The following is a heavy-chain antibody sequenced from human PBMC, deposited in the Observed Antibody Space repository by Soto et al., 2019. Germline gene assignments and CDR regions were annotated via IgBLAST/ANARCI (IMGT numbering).Heavy chain of an antibody. CDR1: GYTFTSYD. V-gene: IGHV1-8*01. CDR2: MNPNSGNT. J-gene: IGHJ6*03. D-gene: IGHD2-8*01. CDR3: ARAVSHFYHYYYMDV. Sequence: ASVKVSCKASGYTFTSYDINWVRQATGQGLEWMGWMNPNSGNTGYAQKFQGRVTMTRNTSISTAYMELSSLRSDDTAVYYCARAVSHFYHYYYMDVWGKGTTVTVSS.